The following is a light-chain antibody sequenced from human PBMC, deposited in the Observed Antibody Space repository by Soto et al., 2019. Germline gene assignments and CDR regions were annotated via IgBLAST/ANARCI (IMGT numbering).Light chain of an antibody. J-gene: IGKJ2*01. Sequence: DIVMTQSPDSLAVSLGERATINCKSSQSVSYTSNSKNLLAWYQQKPGQPPKLLIYWASTRESGVPDRFSGSGSGTAFTLTISSLQAEDVAVYYFYPYCNTPYTFAQATKLEI. CDR1: QSVSYTSNSKNL. V-gene: IGKV4-1*01. CDR3: YPYCNTPYT. CDR2: WAS.